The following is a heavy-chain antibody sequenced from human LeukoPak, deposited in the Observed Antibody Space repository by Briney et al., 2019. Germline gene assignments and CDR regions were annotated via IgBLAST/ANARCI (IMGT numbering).Heavy chain of an antibody. CDR1: GGSISSYC. Sequence: SSETLSLTCTVSGGSISSYCWSWIRQPAGKGLEWIGRIYTSGSTNYNPSLKSRVTMSVDTSKNQFSLKLSSVTAADTAVYYCARGARTKLLGDAFDIWGQGTMVTVSS. CDR3: ARGARTKLLGDAFDI. CDR2: IYTSGST. D-gene: IGHD2-15*01. V-gene: IGHV4-4*07. J-gene: IGHJ3*02.